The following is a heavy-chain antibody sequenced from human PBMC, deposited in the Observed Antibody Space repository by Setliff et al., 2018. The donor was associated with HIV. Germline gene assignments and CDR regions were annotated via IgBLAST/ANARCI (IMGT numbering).Heavy chain of an antibody. CDR3: ARSKGHLYYDDDTGYVLRAFDI. J-gene: IGHJ3*02. D-gene: IGHD3-22*01. CDR1: GFTFSNYA. CDR2: ISYDGSNK. V-gene: IGHV3-30*04. Sequence: GGSLRLSCAASGFTFSNYAMHWVRQAPGKGLEWVAVISYDGSNKYYADSVKGRLTISRDNSKNTLYLQMNSLRAEDTAVYCCARSKGHLYYDDDTGYVLRAFDIWGQGTMVTVSS.